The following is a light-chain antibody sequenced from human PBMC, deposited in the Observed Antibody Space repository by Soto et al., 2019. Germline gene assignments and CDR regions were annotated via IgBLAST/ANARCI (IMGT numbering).Light chain of an antibody. CDR3: QQRCNWPPVT. CDR1: QSVSGY. Sequence: EIVLTHSPGTLSFSPGERATLSFRASQSVSGYIGWYQQKPGQAPRLLIFDASNRATGIPARFSGSGSRTDFTLTISSLEPEDFAIYYCQQRCNWPPVTFGGGTRWIS. CDR2: DAS. J-gene: IGKJ4*01. V-gene: IGKV3-11*01.